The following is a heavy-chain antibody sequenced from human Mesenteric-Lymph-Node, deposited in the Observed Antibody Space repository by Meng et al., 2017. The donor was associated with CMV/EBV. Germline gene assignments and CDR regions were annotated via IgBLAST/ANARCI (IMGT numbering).Heavy chain of an antibody. CDR2: IYYSGST. V-gene: IGHV4-61*01. CDR3: ARDFGVYYDFWSGGYGMDV. Sequence: SETLSLTCTVSGGSVSSGSYYWSWIRQPSGKGLEWIGYIYYSGSTNYNPSLKSRVTISVDTSKNQFSLKLSSVTAADTAVYYCARDFGVYYDFWSGGYGMDVWGQGTTVTVSS. CDR1: GGSVSSGSYY. D-gene: IGHD3-3*01. J-gene: IGHJ6*02.